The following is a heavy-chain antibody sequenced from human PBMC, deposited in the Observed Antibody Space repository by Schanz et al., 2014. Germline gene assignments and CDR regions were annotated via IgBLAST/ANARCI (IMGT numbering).Heavy chain of an antibody. Sequence: EVQLLESGGGLVQPGGSLRLSFAASGFTFSSYAMTWVRQAPGMGLEWVSAISGRDGSTYYADSVRGRFTISRDNSKNTLYLQMNSLRAEDTAVYYCANNWNLDYWGQGTLVTVSS. J-gene: IGHJ4*02. CDR3: ANNWNLDY. V-gene: IGHV3-23*01. D-gene: IGHD1-20*01. CDR2: ISGRDGST. CDR1: GFTFSSYA.